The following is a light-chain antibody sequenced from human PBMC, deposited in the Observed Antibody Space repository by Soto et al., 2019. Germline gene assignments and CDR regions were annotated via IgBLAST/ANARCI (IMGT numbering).Light chain of an antibody. CDR1: PSVSSSY. V-gene: IGKV3-20*01. Sequence: EIGLTQSPGTLSLSPGERATLSCRASPSVSSSYLAWYKQKPGQAPRLLIYSASSRATGIPARFSGSGSATAFTLTISRLEPEEFAVYYCHQYGSSLFTCGPGTNVDIK. CDR2: SAS. J-gene: IGKJ3*01. CDR3: HQYGSSLFT.